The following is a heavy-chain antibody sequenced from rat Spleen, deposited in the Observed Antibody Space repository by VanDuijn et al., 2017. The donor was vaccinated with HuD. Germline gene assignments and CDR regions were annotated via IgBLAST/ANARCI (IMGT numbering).Heavy chain of an antibody. D-gene: IGHD1-10*01. Sequence: EVQLVESGGGLVQPGNSLKLSCAASGFTFSNYGMAWVRQAPTKGLEWVASISTGGGNTYYRDSVKGRFTIARDNAKNPLYLQMDSLRAEDTATYYWARGDNNYGWFAYWGQGTLVTVSS. CDR1: GFTFSNYG. CDR3: ARGDNNYGWFAY. V-gene: IGHV5S23*01. J-gene: IGHJ3*01. CDR2: ISTGGGNT.